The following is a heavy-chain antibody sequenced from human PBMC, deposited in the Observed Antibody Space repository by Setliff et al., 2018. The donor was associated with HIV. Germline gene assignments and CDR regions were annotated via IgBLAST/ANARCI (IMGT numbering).Heavy chain of an antibody. Sequence: SETLSLTCTVSGGSISSYYWSWIRQPPGKGLEWIGYIYYSGSTNYNPSLKSRVTISVDTSKNQFSLKLSSVTAADTAVYYCARFPDYYDSSLYYYYGMDVWGQGTTVTVSS. V-gene: IGHV4-59*01. CDR2: IYYSGST. D-gene: IGHD3-22*01. CDR3: ARFPDYYDSSLYYYYGMDV. J-gene: IGHJ6*02. CDR1: GGSISSYY.